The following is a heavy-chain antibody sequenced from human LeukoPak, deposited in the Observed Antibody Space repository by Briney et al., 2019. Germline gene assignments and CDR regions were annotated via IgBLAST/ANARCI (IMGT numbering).Heavy chain of an antibody. V-gene: IGHV4-34*01. Sequence: SETLSLTCAVYGGSFSGYYWSWIRQPPGKGLEWIGEINHSGSTNYNPSLKSRVTISVDTSKNQFSLKLSSVTAGDTAVYYCARLTEGNTYGHEGTFDYWGQGTLVTVSS. J-gene: IGHJ4*02. CDR2: INHSGST. CDR1: GGSFSGYY. D-gene: IGHD5-18*01. CDR3: ARLTEGNTYGHEGTFDY.